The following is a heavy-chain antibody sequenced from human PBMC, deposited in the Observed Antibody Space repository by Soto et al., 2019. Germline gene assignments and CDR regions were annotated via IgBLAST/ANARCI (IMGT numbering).Heavy chain of an antibody. CDR1: GFTFSSYA. D-gene: IGHD2-2*01. Sequence: VGSLRLSCAASGFTFSSYAMHWVRQAPGKGLEWVAVISYDGSNKYYADSVKGRFTISRDNSRNTLYLQMNSLRAEDTAVYYCASLYCSSTSCLDVWGQGTTVTVSS. V-gene: IGHV3-30-3*01. J-gene: IGHJ6*02. CDR2: ISYDGSNK. CDR3: ASLYCSSTSCLDV.